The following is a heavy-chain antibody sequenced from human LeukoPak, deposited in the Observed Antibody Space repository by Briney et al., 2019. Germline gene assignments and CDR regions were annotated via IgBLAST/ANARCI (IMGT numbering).Heavy chain of an antibody. J-gene: IGHJ4*02. V-gene: IGHV1-8*01. Sequence: ASVKVSCKTPRYRETVYGITRVRQIAGQGRERMGWMNPNRGNTDYAQKFQGRVTMTRDTSTRTGYMELSRLRSDGTGLYYSVREGYCSGTICPVEYWGQGTLVTVCS. CDR3: VREGYCSGTICPVEY. D-gene: IGHD2-15*01. CDR1: RYRETVYG. CDR2: MNPNRGNT.